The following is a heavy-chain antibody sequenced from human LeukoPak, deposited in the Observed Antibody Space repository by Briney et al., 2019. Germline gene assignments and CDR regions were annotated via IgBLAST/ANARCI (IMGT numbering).Heavy chain of an antibody. D-gene: IGHD6-19*01. CDR3: AREITGYSSGWYINY. V-gene: IGHV4-4*07. Sequence: PSETLSLTCTVSGGSISSYYWSWIRQPAGKGLEWIGRIYTSGSTNYNPSLKSRVTMSVDTSKNQFSLKLSSVTAADTAVYYCAREITGYSSGWYINYWGQGTLVTVSS. CDR1: GGSISSYY. CDR2: IYTSGST. J-gene: IGHJ4*02.